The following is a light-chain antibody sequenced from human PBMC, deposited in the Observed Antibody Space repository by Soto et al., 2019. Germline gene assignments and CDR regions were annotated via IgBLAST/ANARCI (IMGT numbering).Light chain of an antibody. CDR1: QNLGTLY. CDR2: DAS. CDR3: QQYTVWPFT. V-gene: IGKV3D-15*01. Sequence: EIVLTQSPGTLSLSPGERGTLSCRASQNLGTLYLAWFQQKSGQAPRLLIYDASNRATGIPARFSGSGSGTEFTLTISSLQSEDFAVYYCQQYTVWPFTFGGGTKVDIK. J-gene: IGKJ4*01.